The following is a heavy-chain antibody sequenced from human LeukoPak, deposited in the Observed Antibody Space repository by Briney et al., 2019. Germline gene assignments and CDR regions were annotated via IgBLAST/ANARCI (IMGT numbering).Heavy chain of an antibody. V-gene: IGHV4-38-2*02. Sequence: SETLSLTCTVSGYSISSGYYWGWIRQPPGKGLEWIGSIYHSGSTYYNPSLKSRVTISVDTSKNQFSLKLSSVTAADTAVYYCASRPAARTDYYYYMDVWGKGTTVTISS. CDR2: IYHSGST. CDR1: GYSISSGYY. D-gene: IGHD6-6*01. CDR3: ASRPAARTDYYYYMDV. J-gene: IGHJ6*03.